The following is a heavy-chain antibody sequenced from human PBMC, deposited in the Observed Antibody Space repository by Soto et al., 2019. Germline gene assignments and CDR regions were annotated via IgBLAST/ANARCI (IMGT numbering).Heavy chain of an antibody. D-gene: IGHD4-4*01. CDR2: ISGSGGST. V-gene: IGHV3-23*01. CDR1: GFTFSSYA. J-gene: IGHJ6*02. CDR3: AKALDSTYYYYGMDV. Sequence: GSLRLSCAASGFTFSSYAMSWVRQAPGKGLEWVSAISGSGGSTYYAYSVKGRFTISRDNSKNTLYLQMNSLRAEDTAVYYCAKALDSTYYYYGMDVWGQGTTVTVSS.